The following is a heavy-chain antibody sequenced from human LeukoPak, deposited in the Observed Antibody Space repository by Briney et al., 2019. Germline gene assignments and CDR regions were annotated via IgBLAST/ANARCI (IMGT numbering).Heavy chain of an antibody. D-gene: IGHD6-6*01. V-gene: IGHV3-7*01. CDR1: GFTFSSYW. Sequence: GGSLRLSCAAPGFTFSSYWMSWVRQAPGKGLEWVANIKQDGSEKYYVDSVKGRFTISRDNAKNSLYLQMNSLRAEDTAVYYCARARRSSSSEFFDYWGQGTLVTVSS. CDR2: IKQDGSEK. J-gene: IGHJ4*02. CDR3: ARARRSSSSEFFDY.